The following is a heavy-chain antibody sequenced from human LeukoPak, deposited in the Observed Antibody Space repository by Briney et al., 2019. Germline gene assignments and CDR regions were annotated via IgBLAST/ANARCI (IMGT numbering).Heavy chain of an antibody. V-gene: IGHV3-48*03. D-gene: IGHD3-10*02. J-gene: IGHJ6*04. CDR2: ISSSSITI. CDR1: GFTFNSYE. Sequence: GGSLRLSCAASGFTFNSYEMNWVRQAPGRGLEWVQYISSSSITIYYADSVKGRFTLSRDNAKNSLYLQMNSLRAEDTAVYYCAELGITMIGGVWGKGTTVTISS. CDR3: AELGITMIGGV.